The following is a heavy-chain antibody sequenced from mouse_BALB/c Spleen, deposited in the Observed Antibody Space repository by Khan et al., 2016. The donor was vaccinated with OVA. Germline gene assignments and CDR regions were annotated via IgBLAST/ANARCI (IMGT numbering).Heavy chain of an antibody. D-gene: IGHD2-10*01. V-gene: IGHV2-6-1*01. Sequence: QVQLQQSGPGLAAPSQSLSITCTISGFSLTNYGVHWVRQPPGKGLEWLVVIWNDGSTSYNSALKSRLTITKDNSQSQVFLKINSLQTDDTAIYFCARQPYYHYNIMDYWGQGTSVTVSS. CDR1: GFSLTNYG. CDR3: ARQPYYHYNIMDY. J-gene: IGHJ4*01. CDR2: IWNDGST.